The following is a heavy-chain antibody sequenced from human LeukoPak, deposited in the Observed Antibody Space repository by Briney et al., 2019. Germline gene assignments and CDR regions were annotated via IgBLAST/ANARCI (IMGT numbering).Heavy chain of an antibody. Sequence: SETLSLTCTVSGEPFTSGTYYWTWLRQPAGKGLEWIGQIYSTGSSKYNPSFKSRVTISVDTSKSQFFLDLHSVTDADTAVYFCARAQGDPRNRFDPWGQGTRVT. V-gene: IGHV4-61*09. CDR1: GEPFTSGTYY. CDR3: ARAQGDPRNRFDP. J-gene: IGHJ5*02. CDR2: IYSTGSS.